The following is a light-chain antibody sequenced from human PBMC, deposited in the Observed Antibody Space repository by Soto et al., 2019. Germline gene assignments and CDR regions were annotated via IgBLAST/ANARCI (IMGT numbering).Light chain of an antibody. CDR1: QTVLYSSNNKNH. CDR2: WAS. J-gene: IGKJ1*01. V-gene: IGKV4-1*01. Sequence: DIVMTQSPDSLSVSLGERATINCKSSQTVLYSSNNKNHLAWYQQRPGQPPKLLFSWASTRESGVPDRFSASGAGTDFTLSIGSLQAEDVAVYYCQQYYSTPRTFGQGTKVEIK. CDR3: QQYYSTPRT.